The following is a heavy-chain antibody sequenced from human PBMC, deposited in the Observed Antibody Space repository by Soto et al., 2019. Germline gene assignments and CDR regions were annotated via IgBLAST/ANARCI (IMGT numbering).Heavy chain of an antibody. V-gene: IGHV1-69*12. CDR2: IIPIFGTA. CDR1: GGTFSSYA. CDR3: ARDSRYCSGGSCYFLPGIDY. Sequence: QVQLVQSGAEVKKPGSSVKVSCKASGGTFSSYAISWVRQAPGQGLEWMGGIIPIFGTANYAQKFQGRVTITADESTSTAYMELSSLRSEDTAVYYCARDSRYCSGGSCYFLPGIDYWGQGTLVTVSS. J-gene: IGHJ4*02. D-gene: IGHD2-15*01.